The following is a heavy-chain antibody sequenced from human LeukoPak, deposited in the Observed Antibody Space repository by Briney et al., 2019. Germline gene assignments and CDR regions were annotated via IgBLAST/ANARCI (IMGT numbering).Heavy chain of an antibody. CDR3: ARGVSSGWALYYFDY. Sequence: PSETLSLTCAVYGGSFSSYYWSWIRQPPGKGLEWIGEINHSGSTNYNPSLKSRVTISVDTSKNQFSLKLSSVTAADTAVYYCARGVSSGWALYYFDYWGQGTLVTVSS. J-gene: IGHJ4*02. CDR1: GGSFSSYY. V-gene: IGHV4-34*01. CDR2: INHSGST. D-gene: IGHD6-19*01.